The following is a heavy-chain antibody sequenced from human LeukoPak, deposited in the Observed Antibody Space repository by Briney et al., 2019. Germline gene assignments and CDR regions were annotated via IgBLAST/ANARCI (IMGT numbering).Heavy chain of an antibody. CDR2: ITSDGSDT. D-gene: IGHD7-27*01. V-gene: IGHV3-74*01. Sequence: GGSLRLSCVASGFTFRNHWMHWVRQVPGKGLVWVARITSDGSDTSHAASVEGRFTISRDNAKDTLYLQMNSLRVEDTAVYYCARNNWGIDYWGQGTLVAVSS. CDR3: ARNNWGIDY. CDR1: GFTFRNHW. J-gene: IGHJ4*02.